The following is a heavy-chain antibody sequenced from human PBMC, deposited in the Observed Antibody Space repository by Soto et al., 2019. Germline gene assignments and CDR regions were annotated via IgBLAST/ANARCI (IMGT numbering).Heavy chain of an antibody. V-gene: IGHV4-59*01. CDR2: IYYSGST. D-gene: IGHD5-18*01. J-gene: IGHJ6*03. Sequence: SETLSLTCTVSGGSISSYYWSWIRQPPGKGLEWIGYIYYSGSTNYNPSLKSRVTIAVDTSKDQFTLKLSSVTAADAAVYYCARDRGYSYGFNYYYFMDVWGKGTTVTVS. CDR1: GGSISSYY. CDR3: ARDRGYSYGFNYYYFMDV.